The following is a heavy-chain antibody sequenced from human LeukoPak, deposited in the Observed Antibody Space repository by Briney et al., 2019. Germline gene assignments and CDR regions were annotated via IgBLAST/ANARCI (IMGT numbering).Heavy chain of an antibody. J-gene: IGHJ4*02. CDR2: ISYSGNA. CDR3: ARNLGQTWGTVTTDLWYFDH. V-gene: IGHV4-39*01. Sequence: SETLSLTCTVSGASIITTNYYWGWLRQPPGKGLEWIGSISYSGNAYYNPSLRSRLSISMDASKNQFSLKVRSVTAADTAVYYCARNLGQTWGTVTTDLWYFDHWGQGTLVPVSS. CDR1: GASIITTNYY. D-gene: IGHD4-11*01.